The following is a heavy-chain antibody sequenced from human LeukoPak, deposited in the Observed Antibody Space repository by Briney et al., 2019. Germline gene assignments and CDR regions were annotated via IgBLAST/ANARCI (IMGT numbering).Heavy chain of an antibody. Sequence: SVKVSCKASGYTFTSYYMHWVRRAPGQGLEWMGGIIPIIGTVNYAQKFQGRVTITADESTSTAYMELSSLRSEDTAVYYCARQITMIEEGAFDIWGQGTMVTVSS. J-gene: IGHJ3*02. V-gene: IGHV1-69*13. D-gene: IGHD3-22*01. CDR2: IIPIIGTV. CDR1: GYTFTSYY. CDR3: ARQITMIEEGAFDI.